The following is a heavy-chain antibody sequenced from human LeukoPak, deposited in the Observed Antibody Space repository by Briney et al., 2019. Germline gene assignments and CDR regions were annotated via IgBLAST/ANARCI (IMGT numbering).Heavy chain of an antibody. V-gene: IGHV4-4*07. J-gene: IGHJ4*02. CDR3: AREATVVGATII. D-gene: IGHD1-26*01. CDR2: ISTSGTT. Sequence: SETLSLTCTVSGGSFTTYYWSWLRQSAGKGLEWIGHISTSGTTTYNPSLTSRVTMSVDTSKNQFSLKLTSVTAADTAVYYCAREATVVGATIIWGQGTLVTVSS. CDR1: GGSFTTYY.